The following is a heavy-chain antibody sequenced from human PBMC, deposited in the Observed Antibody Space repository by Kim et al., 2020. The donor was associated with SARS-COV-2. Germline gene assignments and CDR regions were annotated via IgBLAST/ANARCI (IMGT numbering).Heavy chain of an antibody. J-gene: IGHJ4*02. Sequence: SETLSLTCTVSGDSITSCGYFWTWLRPPAERGLEWIVRVSASGGTYSNPSLKSRVTISIDTTNNQFSLRLNSVTAADTAIYYCAGEGRAGGWNFDNWGQGTLVTVSS. CDR3: AGEGRAGGWNFDN. D-gene: IGHD6-19*01. CDR2: VSASGGT. CDR1: GDSITSCGYF. V-gene: IGHV4-61*02.